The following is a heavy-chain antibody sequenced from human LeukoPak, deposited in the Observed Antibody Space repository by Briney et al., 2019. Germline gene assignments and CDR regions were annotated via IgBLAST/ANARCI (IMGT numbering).Heavy chain of an antibody. CDR3: ARGAIFGVVPDY. CDR2: IVVGSGNT. Sequence: ASVKVSCKASGFTFTSSAMQWVRQARGQRLEWIGWIVVGSGNTNYAQKFQERVTITRDMSTSTAYMELSSLRSEDTAVYYCARGAIFGVVPDYWGQGTLVTVSS. D-gene: IGHD3-3*01. V-gene: IGHV1-58*02. CDR1: GFTFTSSA. J-gene: IGHJ4*02.